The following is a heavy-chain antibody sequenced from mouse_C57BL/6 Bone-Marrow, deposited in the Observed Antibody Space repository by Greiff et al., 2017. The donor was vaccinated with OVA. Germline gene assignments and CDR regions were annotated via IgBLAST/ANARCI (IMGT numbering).Heavy chain of an antibody. CDR3: ARSDCDYPFAY. V-gene: IGHV1-19*01. Sequence: EVKLMESGPVLVKPGASVKMSCKASGYTFTDYYMNWVKQSHGKSLEWIGVINPYNGGTSYNQKFKGKATLTVDKSSSTAYMELNSLTSEDSAVYYGARSDCDYPFAYWGQGTLVTVSA. D-gene: IGHD2-4*01. CDR2: INPYNGGT. CDR1: GYTFTDYY. J-gene: IGHJ3*01.